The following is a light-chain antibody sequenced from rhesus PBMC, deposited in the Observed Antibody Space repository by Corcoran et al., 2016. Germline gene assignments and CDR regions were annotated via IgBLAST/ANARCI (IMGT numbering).Light chain of an antibody. V-gene: IGKV1S12*01. J-gene: IGKJ4*01. CDR1: QNIYSN. Sequence: DIQMTQSPSALSASVGDRVTISCRASQNIYSNLAWYQQKPGKAPKLLIDAASSLQTGIPSRFIGSGSGTDFTLTISSLQPEDSAAYYCQHYYDNPLTFGGGTKVELK. CDR2: AAS. CDR3: QHYYDNPLT.